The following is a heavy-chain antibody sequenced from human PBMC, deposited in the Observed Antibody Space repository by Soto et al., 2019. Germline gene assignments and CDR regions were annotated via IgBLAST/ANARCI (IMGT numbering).Heavy chain of an antibody. Sequence: QVQLVQSGAEVKRPGASVKVSCKASGYTFTTYYMHWVRQAPGQVLEWLGIINPNGGSTTYAQKFHGRVNMTRDTATSTVYLELSSLRSEDTAVYYSARAGYCSGGTCFHGNCDYWGQGNLVTVSA. D-gene: IGHD2-15*01. CDR1: GYTFTTYY. CDR2: INPNGGST. CDR3: ARAGYCSGGTCFHGNCDY. J-gene: IGHJ4*02. V-gene: IGHV1-46*01.